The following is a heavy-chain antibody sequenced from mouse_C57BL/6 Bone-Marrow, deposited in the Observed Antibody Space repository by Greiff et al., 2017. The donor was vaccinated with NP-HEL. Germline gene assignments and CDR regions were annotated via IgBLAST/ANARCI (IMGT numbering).Heavy chain of an antibody. V-gene: IGHV2-6-1*01. CDR2: IWSDGST. J-gene: IGHJ3*01. CDR1: GFSLTSYG. Sequence: QVQLKESGPGLVAPSQSLSITCTVSGFSLTSYGVHWVCQPPGKGLEWLVVIWSDGSTTYNSALKSRLSISKDNSKSQVFLKMNSLQTDDTAMYYCARHDSLYDGFSWFAYWGQGTLVTVSA. D-gene: IGHD2-3*01. CDR3: ARHDSLYDGFSWFAY.